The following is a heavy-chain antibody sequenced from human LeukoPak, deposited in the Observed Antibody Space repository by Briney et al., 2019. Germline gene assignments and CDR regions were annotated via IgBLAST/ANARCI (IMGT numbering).Heavy chain of an antibody. CDR3: ARSSTSYYDFWSGGDY. D-gene: IGHD3-3*01. CDR1: GYTFTSYD. J-gene: IGHJ4*02. V-gene: IGHV1-8*01. Sequence: ASVKVSCKASGYTFTSYDINWVRQATGQGLEWMGWMNPNSGNTGYAQKFQGRVTMTTDTSTSTAYMELRSLRSDDTAVYYCARSSTSYYDFWSGGDYWGQGAPVTVSS. CDR2: MNPNSGNT.